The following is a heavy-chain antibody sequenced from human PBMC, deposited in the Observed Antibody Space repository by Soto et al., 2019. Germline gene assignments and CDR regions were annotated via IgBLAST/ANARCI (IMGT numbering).Heavy chain of an antibody. CDR1: GFTFSNYG. CDR2: ISYDGNVA. D-gene: IGHD1-1*01. V-gene: IGHV3-30*18. Sequence: QVQLVESGGGVVQPGRSLRLSCAASGFTFSNYGMHWVRQAPGKGLEWVIVISYDGNVAYYADSVKGRFTIYRDNSKNTLYLQINSLRTEDTAMYYCAKERPITNWYFDYWGQGTLVTVSS. J-gene: IGHJ4*02. CDR3: AKERPITNWYFDY.